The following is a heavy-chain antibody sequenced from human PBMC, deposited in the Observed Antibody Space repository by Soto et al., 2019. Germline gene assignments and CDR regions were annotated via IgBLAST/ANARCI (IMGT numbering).Heavy chain of an antibody. CDR3: ARVDYDFWSGPRAYYGMDV. Sequence: ASVKVSCKASGYTFTSYGISWVRQAPGQGLEWMGWISAYNGNTNYAQKLQGRVTMTTDTSTSTAYMELRSLRSDDTAVYYCARVDYDFWSGPRAYYGMDVWDQGTTVTVSS. V-gene: IGHV1-18*01. CDR1: GYTFTSYG. J-gene: IGHJ6*02. CDR2: ISAYNGNT. D-gene: IGHD3-3*01.